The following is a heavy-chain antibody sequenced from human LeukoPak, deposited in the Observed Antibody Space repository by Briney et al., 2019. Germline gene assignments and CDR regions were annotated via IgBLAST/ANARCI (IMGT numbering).Heavy chain of an antibody. V-gene: IGHV3-9*01. CDR2: ISWNSGSI. Sequence: GGSLRLSCAASGFTFDDYAMHWVRQAPGKGLEWVSGISWNSGSIGYADSVKGRFTISRDNAKNSLYLQMNSLRAEDTAVYYCAREGSGWYGYFDYWGQGTLVTVSS. CDR3: AREGSGWYGYFDY. CDR1: GFTFDDYA. J-gene: IGHJ4*02. D-gene: IGHD6-19*01.